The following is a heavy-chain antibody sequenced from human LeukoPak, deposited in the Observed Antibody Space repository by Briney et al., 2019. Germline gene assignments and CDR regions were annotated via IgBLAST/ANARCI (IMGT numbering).Heavy chain of an antibody. D-gene: IGHD2-2*01. J-gene: IGHJ4*02. CDR1: GGTFSSYA. CDR2: ISAYNGNT. CDR3: ARVPQYCSSTSCLVY. Sequence: ASVKVSCKASGGTFSSYAISWVRQAPGQGLEWMGWISAYNGNTNYAQKLQGRVTMTTDTSTSTAYMELRSLRSDDTAVYYCARVPQYCSSTSCLVYWGQGTLVTVSS. V-gene: IGHV1-18*01.